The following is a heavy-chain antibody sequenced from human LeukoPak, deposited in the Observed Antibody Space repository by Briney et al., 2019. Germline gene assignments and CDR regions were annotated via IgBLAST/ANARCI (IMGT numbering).Heavy chain of an antibody. J-gene: IGHJ4*02. D-gene: IGHD2-2*01. CDR2: ISGSSSYK. Sequence: GGSLRLXCAASGFTFSTYTMNWVRQAPGKGLEWVSSISGSSSYKYYADSVKGRFTISRDNAKYSLYLQMNSLRAEDTAVYYCARDVYCSSATCPFDYWGQGTLVTVSS. V-gene: IGHV3-21*01. CDR1: GFTFSTYT. CDR3: ARDVYCSSATCPFDY.